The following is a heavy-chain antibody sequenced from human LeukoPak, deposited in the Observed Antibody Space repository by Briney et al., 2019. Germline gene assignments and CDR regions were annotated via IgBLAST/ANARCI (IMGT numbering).Heavy chain of an antibody. V-gene: IGHV3-30*02. Sequence: GGSLRLSCAASGFTFTNFGIHWVRQAPGKGLEWVASIQSDGDNKYYADSMKGRFTISKDNSKNTVDMEMNSLRAEDTAAYYCARDRGWAVDFWGQGALVTVSS. CDR1: GFTFTNFG. D-gene: IGHD6-19*01. J-gene: IGHJ4*02. CDR3: ARDRGWAVDF. CDR2: IQSDGDNK.